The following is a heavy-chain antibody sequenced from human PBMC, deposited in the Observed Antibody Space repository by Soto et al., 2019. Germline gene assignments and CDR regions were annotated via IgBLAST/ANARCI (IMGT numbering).Heavy chain of an antibody. CDR2: IIPIFGTA. V-gene: IGHV1-69*06. CDR3: ARDSLWGVPAARLDYYYYGMDV. J-gene: IGHJ6*01. CDR1: GGTFSSYA. Sequence: SVKVSCKASGGTFSSYAISWVRQAPGQGLEWMGGIIPIFGTANYAQKFQGRVTITADKSTSTAYMELSSLRSEDTAVYYCARDSLWGVPAARLDYYYYGMDVWGKGPRSPSPQ. D-gene: IGHD2-2*01.